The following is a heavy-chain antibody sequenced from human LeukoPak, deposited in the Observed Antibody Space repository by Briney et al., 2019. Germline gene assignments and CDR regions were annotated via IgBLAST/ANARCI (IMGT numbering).Heavy chain of an antibody. Sequence: SETLSLTCTVSGGSISSYYWSWIRQPPGKGLEWIGYIYYSGSTNYNPSLKSRVTISVDTSKNQFSLKLSSVTAADTAVYYCARDFIAAAGTDDAFDIWGQGTMVTVSS. CDR2: IYYSGST. D-gene: IGHD6-13*01. J-gene: IGHJ3*02. CDR3: ARDFIAAAGTDDAFDI. V-gene: IGHV4-59*12. CDR1: GGSISSYY.